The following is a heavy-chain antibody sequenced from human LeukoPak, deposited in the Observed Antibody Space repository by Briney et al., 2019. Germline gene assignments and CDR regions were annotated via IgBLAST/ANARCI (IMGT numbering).Heavy chain of an antibody. V-gene: IGHV5-51*01. Sequence: GEPLKISCKGSGYSFASYWIGWVRQMPGKGLEWMGIIYPGDSDTRYSPSFQGQVTISADKSISTAYLQWSSLKASDTAMYYCARPIAAAGGGFYFDYWGQGTLVTVSS. CDR1: GYSFASYW. CDR3: ARPIAAAGGGFYFDY. D-gene: IGHD6-13*01. CDR2: IYPGDSDT. J-gene: IGHJ4*02.